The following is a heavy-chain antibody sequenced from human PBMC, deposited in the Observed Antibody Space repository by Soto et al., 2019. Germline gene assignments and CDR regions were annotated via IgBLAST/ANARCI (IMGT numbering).Heavy chain of an antibody. CDR3: AKSRKVISTSFDY. CDR2: ISGSGGST. Sequence: GWSLRLSCAASGFTFSSYAMRCVRQGPGKGLEWVSAISGSGGSTYYADSVKGRFTISRDNSKNTLYLQMNSMIAADAAIYYCAKSRKVISTSFDYWGQGSLVTVSS. J-gene: IGHJ4*02. V-gene: IGHV3-23*01. CDR1: GFTFSSYA. D-gene: IGHD3-22*01.